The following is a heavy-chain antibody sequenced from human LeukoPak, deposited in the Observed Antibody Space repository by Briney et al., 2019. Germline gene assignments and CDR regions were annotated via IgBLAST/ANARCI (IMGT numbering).Heavy chain of an antibody. CDR1: GGSISSSSYY. Sequence: PSETLSLTCTVSGGSISSSSYYWGWIRQPPGKGLEWIGSIYYSGRTYYNPSLKSRVTISVDTSKNQFSLKLSSVTAADTAVYYCARDYPGSYYDSSGYHLWGQGTLVTVSS. V-gene: IGHV4-39*02. J-gene: IGHJ4*02. D-gene: IGHD3-22*01. CDR3: ARDYPGSYYDSSGYHL. CDR2: IYYSGRT.